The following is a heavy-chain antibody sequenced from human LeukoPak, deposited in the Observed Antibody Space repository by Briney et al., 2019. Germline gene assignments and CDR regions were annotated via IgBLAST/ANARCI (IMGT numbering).Heavy chain of an antibody. D-gene: IGHD2-21*01. V-gene: IGHV3-74*01. J-gene: IGHJ2*01. CDR2: INFDGTTT. Sequence: PGGSLRLSCAASGFTFNTYWMHWVRQAPGEGLVCVSRINFDGTTTNYADSVKGRFTTSRDNTQNTVYLQLTSLRAEDTAVYYCTRDQALWWKPVGNFELWGRGTLVTVSS. CDR1: GFTFNTYW. CDR3: TRDQALWWKPVGNFEL.